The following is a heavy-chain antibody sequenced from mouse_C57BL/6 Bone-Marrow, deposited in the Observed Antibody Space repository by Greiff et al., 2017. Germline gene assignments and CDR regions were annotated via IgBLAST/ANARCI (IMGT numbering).Heavy chain of an antibody. CDR3: ARPITTVGATGGIDY. Sequence: VQLQQPGAELVKPGASVKLSCKASGYTFTSYYMHWVKQRPGQGLEWIGMIHPNSGSTNYNEKFKSKATLTVDKSSSTAYMQLSSLTSEDSAVYYCARPITTVGATGGIDYWGQGTTLTVSS. V-gene: IGHV1-64*01. CDR2: IHPNSGST. CDR1: GYTFTSYY. J-gene: IGHJ2*01. D-gene: IGHD1-1*01.